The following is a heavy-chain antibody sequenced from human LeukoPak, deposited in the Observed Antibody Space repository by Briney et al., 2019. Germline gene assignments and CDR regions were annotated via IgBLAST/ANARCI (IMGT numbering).Heavy chain of an antibody. J-gene: IGHJ6*03. CDR3: ARSSQGGWLRYYYYYMDV. D-gene: IGHD5-12*01. Sequence: PSETLSLTCTVSGGSISSSSYYWGWIRQPPGKGLEWIGEINHSGSTNYNPSLKSRVTISVDTSKNQFSLKLSSVTAADTAVYYCARSSQGGWLRYYYYYMDVWGKGTTVTVSS. CDR2: INHSGST. CDR1: GGSISSSSYY. V-gene: IGHV4-39*07.